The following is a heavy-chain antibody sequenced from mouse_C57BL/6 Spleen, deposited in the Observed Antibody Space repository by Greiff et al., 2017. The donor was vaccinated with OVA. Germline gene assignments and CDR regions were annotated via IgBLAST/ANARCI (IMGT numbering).Heavy chain of an antibody. CDR1: GYTFTSYW. J-gene: IGHJ3*01. CDR2: IDPSVSYT. V-gene: IGHV1-50*01. D-gene: IGHD3-2*02. Sequence: VQLQQPGAELVKPGASVKLSCKASGYTFTSYWMQWVKQRLGQGLEWIGEIDPSVSYTNYNQKFKGKATLTVDTSSSTAYMQLSSLTSEDSAVYYCARGLRLRFAYWGQGTLVTVSA. CDR3: ARGLRLRFAY.